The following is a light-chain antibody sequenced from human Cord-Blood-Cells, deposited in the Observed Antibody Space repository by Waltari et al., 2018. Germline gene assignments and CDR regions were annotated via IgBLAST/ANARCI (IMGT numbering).Light chain of an antibody. Sequence: SYELTQPPSVSVSPGQTASITCSGDKLGDKYACWYQQKPGQSPVLVIYQDGKGPSWIPEGVSGSNSGNTATLTISGTQARDEADYYCQAWDSSTVVFGGGTKLTVL. J-gene: IGLJ2*01. V-gene: IGLV3-1*01. CDR3: QAWDSSTVV. CDR1: KLGDKY. CDR2: QDG.